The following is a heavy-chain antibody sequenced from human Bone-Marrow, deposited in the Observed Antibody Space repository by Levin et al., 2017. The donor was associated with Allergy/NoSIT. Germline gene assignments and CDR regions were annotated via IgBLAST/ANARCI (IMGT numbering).Heavy chain of an antibody. CDR2: ITSSSTPI. D-gene: IGHD3-3*01. V-gene: IGHV3-48*01. Sequence: PAGGSLRLSCTASGFRFNVYSMNWVRQAPGKGLEWIAYITSSSTPIHYADSVKGRFTISRDNDKNSVYLQMNSLGADDTAVYYCARSVSWYFDLWGRGTLVTVSS. CDR3: ARSVSWYFDL. J-gene: IGHJ2*01. CDR1: GFRFNVYS.